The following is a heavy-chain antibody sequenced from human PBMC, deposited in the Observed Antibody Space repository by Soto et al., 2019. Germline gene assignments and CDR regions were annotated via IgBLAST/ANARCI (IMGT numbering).Heavy chain of an antibody. J-gene: IGHJ4*02. V-gene: IGHV1-2*06. CDR2: MNLDTGGT. D-gene: IGHD5-12*01. CDR1: GYRFTNYY. CDR3: ARDGNLARRAYSFAFDL. Sequence: QVQLVQSGAEVKKPGASVRVSCKASGYRFTNYYIHWVRQAPGQGLEWMGRMNLDTGGTTYAQKSQGRVTMTRDTSISTAYMEVTNLKSDDTAIYYCARDGNLARRAYSFAFDLWGKGTLVTVSS.